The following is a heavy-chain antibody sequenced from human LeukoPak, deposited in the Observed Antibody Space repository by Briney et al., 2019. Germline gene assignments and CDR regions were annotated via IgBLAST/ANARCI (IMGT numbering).Heavy chain of an antibody. Sequence: PGGSLRLSCAASGFTFTNAWMSWVRQAPGKGLEWVCRIKSKIDGETIEYATPVKGRFAISRDDSKSMVYLQMNSLKTDDTALYYCSTAGDIVVVPAVPFYFDYWGQGT. CDR2: IKSKIDGETI. V-gene: IGHV3-15*01. J-gene: IGHJ4*02. CDR3: STAGDIVVVPAVPFYFDY. CDR1: GFTFTNAW. D-gene: IGHD2-2*01.